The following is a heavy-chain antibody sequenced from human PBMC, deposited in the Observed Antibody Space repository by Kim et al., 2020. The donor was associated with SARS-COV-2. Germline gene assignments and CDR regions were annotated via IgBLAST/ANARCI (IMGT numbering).Heavy chain of an antibody. CDR2: INSDGSST. CDR1: GFTFSNYW. V-gene: IGHV3-74*01. Sequence: GGSLRLSCAASGFTFSNYWTHWVRQAPGKGLVWVSRINSDGSSTNYADSVKGRFTTSRDNAKNTPYLQMNSMKTEDTAMYYCARVSGSGSTWTTYWGQGT. J-gene: IGHJ4*02. D-gene: IGHD1-26*01. CDR3: ARVSGSGSTWTTY.